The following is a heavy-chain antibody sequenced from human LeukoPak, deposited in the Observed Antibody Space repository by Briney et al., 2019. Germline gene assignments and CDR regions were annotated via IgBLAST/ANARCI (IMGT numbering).Heavy chain of an antibody. D-gene: IGHD2/OR15-2a*01. V-gene: IGHV1-69*13. CDR3: ARRQFSDGYYYYGMDV. Sequence: SVKVSCKASGGTFSSYAISWVRQAPGQGLEWMGGIIPIFGTANYAEKFQGRGTITADESTSTAYMELSSLRSEDAAVYYCARRQFSDGYYYYGMDVWGQGTTVTVSS. J-gene: IGHJ6*02. CDR1: GGTFSSYA. CDR2: IIPIFGTA.